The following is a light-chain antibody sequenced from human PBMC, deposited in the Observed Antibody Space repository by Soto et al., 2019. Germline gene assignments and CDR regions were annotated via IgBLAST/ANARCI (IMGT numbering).Light chain of an antibody. CDR3: ETWDISLSARV. CDR1: NSNIGNYH. CDR2: DND. V-gene: IGLV1-51*01. Sequence: QSVLTQPPSVSAAPGQKVTISCSGSNSNIGNYHVSWYQQLPGTAPKLIIYDNDKRPAGIPDRFSGSKSGTSATLGITGLQTGDEADYYCETWDISLSARVFGGGTKLNV. J-gene: IGLJ3*02.